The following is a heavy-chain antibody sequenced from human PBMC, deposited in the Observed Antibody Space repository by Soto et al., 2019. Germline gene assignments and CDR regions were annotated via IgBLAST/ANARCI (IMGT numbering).Heavy chain of an antibody. D-gene: IGHD1-26*01. CDR2: IKGDGTTT. Sequence: EAHLVESGGGLPQPGGSLRLSCVASGFNFSPYFMAWVRQGPGRGLEWVSHIKGDGTTTAYADSVRGRFIISRDNGRNRLCLQMNSLRDEVTAVYFCVRDRGTPDSFDFWGQGPTVIVSS. CDR1: GFNFSPYF. V-gene: IGHV3-74*01. CDR3: VRDRGTPDSFDF. J-gene: IGHJ3*01.